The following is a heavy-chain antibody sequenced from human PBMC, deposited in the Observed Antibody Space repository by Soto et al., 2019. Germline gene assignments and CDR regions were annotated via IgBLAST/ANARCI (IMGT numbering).Heavy chain of an antibody. V-gene: IGHV3-30*18. CDR1: GFTFSGNV. CDR2: ISHDGDKK. J-gene: IGHJ6*02. CDR3: AKTGSHYYWGKDV. Sequence: QEQLVASGGGVVQPGRSRRLSCPASGFTFSGNVMHWVRQAPGKGLEWVAVISHDGDKKYYGDSVKGRFTVSRDNSRNTLYLHMDSLRPDDTAIYYCAKTGSHYYWGKDVWGQGTTVVVSS.